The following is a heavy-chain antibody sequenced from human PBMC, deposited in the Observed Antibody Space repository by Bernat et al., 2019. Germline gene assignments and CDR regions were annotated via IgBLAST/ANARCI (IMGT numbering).Heavy chain of an antibody. J-gene: IGHJ5*02. V-gene: IGHV4-39*01. CDR3: ARQGYSSSWYFAPTRENWFDP. Sequence: QLQLQESGPGLVKPSETLSLTCTVSGGSISSSSYYWGWIRQPPGKGLEWIGSIYYSGSTYYNPSLKSRVTISVDTSKNQFSLKLSSVTAADTAVYYCARQGYSSSWYFAPTRENWFDPWGQGTLVTVSS. CDR1: GGSISSSSYY. CDR2: IYYSGST. D-gene: IGHD6-13*01.